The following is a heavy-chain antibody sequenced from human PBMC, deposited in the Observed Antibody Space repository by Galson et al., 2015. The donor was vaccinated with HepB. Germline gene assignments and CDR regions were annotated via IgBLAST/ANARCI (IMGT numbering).Heavy chain of an antibody. Sequence: SVKVSCKASGYTLSGYYMHWVRQAPGQGLEWMGWINTNSGGTNYAQEFQGRVTMTRDTSISTAYMELGSLRFDDTAVYYCARGTSGYYSYFDHWGQGTLVTASS. CDR3: ARGTSGYYSYFDH. J-gene: IGHJ4*02. D-gene: IGHD3-22*01. CDR1: GYTLSGYY. CDR2: INTNSGGT. V-gene: IGHV1-2*02.